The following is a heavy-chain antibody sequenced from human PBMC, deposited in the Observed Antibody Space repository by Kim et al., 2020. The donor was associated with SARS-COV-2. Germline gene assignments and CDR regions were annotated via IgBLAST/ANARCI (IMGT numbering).Heavy chain of an antibody. D-gene: IGHD1-26*01. Sequence: GGSLRLSCAASGFTFSSYGMHWVRQAPGKGLEWVAVISYDGSNKYYADSVKGRFTISRDTSKNTLYLQMNSLRAEDTAVYYCAILGLYSGNPALPGFEDIGGQGTMVTVSP. CDR1: GFTFSSYG. CDR2: ISYDGSNK. V-gene: IGHV3-33*05. J-gene: IGHJ3*02. CDR3: AILGLYSGNPALPGFEDI.